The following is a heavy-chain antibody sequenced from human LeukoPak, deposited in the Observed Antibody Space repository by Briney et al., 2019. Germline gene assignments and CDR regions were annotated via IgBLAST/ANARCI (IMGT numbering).Heavy chain of an antibody. CDR3: AVASDYGDYVKSDAFDI. CDR1: GYSFTSYW. V-gene: IGHV5-51*01. Sequence: PGESLKISCKGSGYSFTSYWIGWVRQMPGKGLEWMGIIYPGDSDTRYSPSFQGQVTISADKSISTAYLQWSSLKASDTAMYYCAVASDYGDYVKSDAFDIWGQGTMVTVSS. D-gene: IGHD4-17*01. CDR2: IYPGDSDT. J-gene: IGHJ3*02.